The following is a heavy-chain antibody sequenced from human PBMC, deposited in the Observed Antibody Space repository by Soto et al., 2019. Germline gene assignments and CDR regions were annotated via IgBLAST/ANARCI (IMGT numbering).Heavy chain of an antibody. J-gene: IGHJ6*03. V-gene: IGHV3-23*01. D-gene: IGHD1-26*01. CDR1: GFTFSSYA. CDR2: ISGSGGST. Sequence: EVQLLESGGGLVQPGGSLRLSCAASGFTFSSYAMSWVRQAPGKGLEWVSAISGSGGSTYYADSVKGRFTISRDNSKNTLYLQMNSLRADDTAVYYCAKGGRSSTSSSYYYYYMDVWGRGTTVTVSS. CDR3: AKGGRSSTSSSYYYYYMDV.